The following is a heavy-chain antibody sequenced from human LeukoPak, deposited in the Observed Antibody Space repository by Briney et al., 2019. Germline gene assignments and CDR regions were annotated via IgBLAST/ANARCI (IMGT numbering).Heavy chain of an antibody. Sequence: PSETLSLTCAVSGGSISSSSYYWGWIRQPPGKGLEWIGEVYHSGSTYYNPSLKSRVTISVDTSKNQFSLKLSSVTAADTAVYYCARESVREATMPFDYWGQGTLVTVSS. J-gene: IGHJ4*02. CDR1: GGSISSSSYY. D-gene: IGHD5-12*01. CDR2: VYHSGST. CDR3: ARESVREATMPFDY. V-gene: IGHV4-39*07.